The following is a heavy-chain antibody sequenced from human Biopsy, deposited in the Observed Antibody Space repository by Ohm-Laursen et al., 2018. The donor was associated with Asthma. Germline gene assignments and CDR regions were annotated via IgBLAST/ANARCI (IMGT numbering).Heavy chain of an antibody. CDR1: GDSSNSGGYS. CDR3: ARERMFFYDSSGYGAFDI. V-gene: IGHV4-31*03. Sequence: TLSLTCTVSGDSSNSGGYSWTWIRQLPGKGLEWIGYISYTGTTYYNPSLKSRISMTVDTSKIQFSLKLSSVTAADTAIYYCARERMFFYDSSGYGAFDIWGQGTLVTVPS. J-gene: IGHJ3*02. CDR2: ISYTGTT. D-gene: IGHD3-22*01.